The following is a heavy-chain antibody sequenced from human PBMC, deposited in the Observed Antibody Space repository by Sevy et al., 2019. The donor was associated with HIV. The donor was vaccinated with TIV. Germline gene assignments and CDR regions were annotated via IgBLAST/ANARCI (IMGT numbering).Heavy chain of an antibody. Sequence: GGSLRLSCAASGFTFSNYAMHWVRQAPGKGLEWVSLISYDATNEYYVDSVKGRFTISRDNSKNTLYLQMSGLRTEDTAVYYCAKDKSRTYFKNHFDYWGQGTLVTVSS. V-gene: IGHV3-30*18. CDR1: GFTFSNYA. CDR3: AKDKSRTYFKNHFDY. CDR2: ISYDATNE. J-gene: IGHJ4*02. D-gene: IGHD1-26*01.